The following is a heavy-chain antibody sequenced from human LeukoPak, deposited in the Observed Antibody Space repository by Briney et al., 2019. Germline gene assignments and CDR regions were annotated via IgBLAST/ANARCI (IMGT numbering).Heavy chain of an antibody. D-gene: IGHD6-19*01. V-gene: IGHV1-2*02. CDR2: INPNSGGT. CDR3: ARESRYSSGFYYYYYGMDV. Sequence: ASVKVSCKASGYTFTGYYMHWERQAPGQGLEWMGWINPNSGGTNYAQKFQGRVTMTRDTSISTAYMELSRLRSDDTAVYYCARESRYSSGFYYYYYGMDVWGQGTTVTVSS. CDR1: GYTFTGYY. J-gene: IGHJ6*02.